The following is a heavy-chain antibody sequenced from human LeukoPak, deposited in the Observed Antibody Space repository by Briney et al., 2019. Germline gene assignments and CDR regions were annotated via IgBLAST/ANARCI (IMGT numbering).Heavy chain of an antibody. D-gene: IGHD2-15*01. V-gene: IGHV3-23*01. J-gene: IGHJ4*02. CDR2: ISGSGGST. Sequence: GGSLRLSCAASGFTFISYAMSWVRQAPGKGLEWVSAISGSGGSTYYADSVKGRFTISRDNSKNTLYLQMNSLRAEDTAVYYCAGGSGIVVVVAATTLRYWDQGTLVTVSS. CDR1: GFTFISYA. CDR3: AGGSGIVVVVAATTLRY.